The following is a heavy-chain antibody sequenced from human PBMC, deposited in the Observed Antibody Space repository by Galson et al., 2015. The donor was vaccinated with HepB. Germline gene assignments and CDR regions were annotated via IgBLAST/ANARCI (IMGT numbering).Heavy chain of an antibody. CDR3: AKRSIAAAGRPLSFDY. Sequence: SLRLSCAASGFTFSSYAMSWVRQAPGKGLEWVSAISGSGGSTYYADSVKGRFTISRDNSKNTLYLQMNSLRAEDTAVYYCAKRSIAAAGRPLSFDYWGQGTLVTVSS. V-gene: IGHV3-23*01. CDR2: ISGSGGST. D-gene: IGHD6-13*01. CDR1: GFTFSSYA. J-gene: IGHJ4*02.